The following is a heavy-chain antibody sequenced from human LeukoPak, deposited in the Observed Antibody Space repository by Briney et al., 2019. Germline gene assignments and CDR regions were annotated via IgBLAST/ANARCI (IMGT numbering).Heavy chain of an antibody. V-gene: IGHV4-34*01. Sequence: SETLSLTCAVYGGSFSGYYWSWIRQPPGKGLEWIGEINHSGSTNYNPSLKSRVTISVDTSKNQFSLKLSSVTAADTAVYYCARGGYCSSTSCYNGDFDYWGQGTLVTVSS. D-gene: IGHD2-2*02. J-gene: IGHJ4*02. CDR1: GGSFSGYY. CDR2: INHSGST. CDR3: ARGGYCSSTSCYNGDFDY.